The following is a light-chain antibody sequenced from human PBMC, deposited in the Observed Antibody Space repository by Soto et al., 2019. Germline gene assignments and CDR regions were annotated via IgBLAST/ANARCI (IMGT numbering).Light chain of an antibody. CDR2: ENN. CDR3: GTLDCSLSARRGV. CDR1: SSNIGNNY. J-gene: IGLJ2*01. V-gene: IGLV1-51*02. Sequence: QSVLTQPASVSAAPGQKVTISCSGSSSNIGNNYVSWYQQLPGTAPKLLIYENNKRHSGIPDRFSGSKSGTSATLGNAGLHTGDEAAYYGGTLDCSLSARRGVFGGGTKVTVL.